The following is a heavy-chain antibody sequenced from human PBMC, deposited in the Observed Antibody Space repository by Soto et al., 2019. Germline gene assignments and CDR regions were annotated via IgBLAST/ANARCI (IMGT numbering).Heavy chain of an antibody. CDR1: GFTFSSSA. CDR2: ITNNGAST. J-gene: IGHJ4*02. CDR3: ATLVAG. Sequence: EVQLLESGGGLVQPGGSLRLSCAASGFTFSSSAMSWVRQAPGKGLEWVSTITNNGASTYYADSVKGRFTISRDTSKNTLYLQMNSLRAEDTAVYYCATLVAGWGQGTLVTVSS. V-gene: IGHV3-23*01. D-gene: IGHD2-8*02.